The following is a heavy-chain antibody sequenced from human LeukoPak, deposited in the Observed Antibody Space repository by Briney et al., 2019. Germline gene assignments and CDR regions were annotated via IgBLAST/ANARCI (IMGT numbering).Heavy chain of an antibody. CDR1: GFIVSSNY. CDR2: IYSGGST. D-gene: IGHD3-3*01. CDR3: AREYDLGLQYYFDY. V-gene: IGHV3-53*01. Sequence: GGSLRLTCAASGFIVSSNYMSWVRQAPGKGLEWVSVIYSGGSTYYADSVKGRFTISRDNSKNTLYLQMNSLRAEDTAVYYCAREYDLGLQYYFDYWGQGTLVTVSS. J-gene: IGHJ4*02.